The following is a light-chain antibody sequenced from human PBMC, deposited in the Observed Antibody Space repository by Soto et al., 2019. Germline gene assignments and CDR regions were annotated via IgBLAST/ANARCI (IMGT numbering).Light chain of an antibody. Sequence: DIQMTQSPSTLSASVGARVTITCRASQSISSWLAWYQQKPGKAPKLLIYDASSLESGVPSRLSGSGSGTEFTLTISSLQPDDFATDYCQQYNSCPYTFGQGTKVEIK. V-gene: IGKV1-5*01. CDR3: QQYNSCPYT. CDR1: QSISSW. CDR2: DAS. J-gene: IGKJ2*01.